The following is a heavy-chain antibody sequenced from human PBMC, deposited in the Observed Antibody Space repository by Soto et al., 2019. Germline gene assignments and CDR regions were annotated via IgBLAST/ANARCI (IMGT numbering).Heavy chain of an antibody. CDR2: IIPIFGVT. CDR3: VRDWESTTQTWGFGDS. CDR1: GGTFSSYT. V-gene: IGHV1-69*08. Sequence: QVQLVQSGAEVKKPGSSVKVSCKASGGTFSSYTITWVRQAPGQGLEWLGRIIPIFGVTNYAQKFQDRVTISADRSTTADYMELSRLRSEDTAVYYCVRDWESTTQTWGFGDSWGQGTLVTVSS. J-gene: IGHJ4*02. D-gene: IGHD1-1*01.